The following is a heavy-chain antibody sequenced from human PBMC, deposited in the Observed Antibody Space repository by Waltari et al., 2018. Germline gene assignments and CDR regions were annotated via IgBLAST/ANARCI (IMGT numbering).Heavy chain of an antibody. D-gene: IGHD5-18*01. CDR3: ARRGYSYGRAHYYMDV. V-gene: IGHV1-8*01. CDR1: GYTFTSYD. Sequence: QVQLVQSGAEVKKPGASVKVSCKASGYTFTSYDINWVRQATGQGLEWMGWMNPNSGNTGYAQKFQGKVTMTRNTSISTAYMELSSLRSEDTAVYYCARRGYSYGRAHYYMDVWGKGTTVTVSS. CDR2: MNPNSGNT. J-gene: IGHJ6*03.